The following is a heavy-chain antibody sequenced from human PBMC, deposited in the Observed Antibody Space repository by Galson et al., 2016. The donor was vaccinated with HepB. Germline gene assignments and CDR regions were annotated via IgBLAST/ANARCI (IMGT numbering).Heavy chain of an antibody. D-gene: IGHD2-2*02. CDR1: GFILSNYW. J-gene: IGHJ3*02. Sequence: SLRLSCAASGFILSNYWMHWVRQAPGKGLVWVSRIHSDGSTTSYADSVKGRFTISRDNSKNTLYLQVNSLRVEDTAIYYCARGRTTSCNSAFDIWGQGTMVTVSS. V-gene: IGHV3-74*01. CDR3: ARGRTTSCNSAFDI. CDR2: IHSDGSTT.